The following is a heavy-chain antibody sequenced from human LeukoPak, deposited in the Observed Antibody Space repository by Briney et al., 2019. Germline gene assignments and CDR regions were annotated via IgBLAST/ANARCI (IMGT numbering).Heavy chain of an antibody. J-gene: IGHJ6*03. Sequence: SETLSLTCAVYGGSFSGYYWSWIRQPPGKGLEWIGEINHSGSNKYNPSLKSRVTTSVDTSKNQFSLKLSSVTAADTAVYYRARSGSTIFGVVSYYYYYMDVWGKGTTVTVSS. CDR1: GGSFSGYY. CDR2: INHSGSN. CDR3: ARSGSTIFGVVSYYYYYMDV. D-gene: IGHD3-3*01. V-gene: IGHV4-34*01.